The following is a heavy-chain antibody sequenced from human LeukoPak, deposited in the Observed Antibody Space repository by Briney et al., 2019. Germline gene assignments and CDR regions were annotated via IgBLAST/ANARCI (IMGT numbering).Heavy chain of an antibody. CDR3: ARGEVSYDY. D-gene: IGHD3-16*01. Sequence: AASVKVSCKASGYTFTSYDINWVRQAPGQGLEWMGWINPNSGGTNYAQKFQGRVTMTRDTSISTAYMELSRLRSDDTAVYYCARGEVSYDYWGQGTLVTVSS. CDR1: GYTFTSYD. CDR2: INPNSGGT. J-gene: IGHJ4*02. V-gene: IGHV1-2*02.